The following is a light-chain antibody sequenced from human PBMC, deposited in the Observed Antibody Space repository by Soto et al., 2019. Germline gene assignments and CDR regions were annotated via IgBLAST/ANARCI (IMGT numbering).Light chain of an antibody. Sequence: QSALTQPASVSGSPGQSITISCPGTSSDVGGYNYVSWYQHHPGKAPKVMIYYVSIRPSGVSKRFSGSKSGNTAALTMSGLQAEDEADYYCSTYTNSSTLVFGRGAKLTVL. CDR1: SSDVGGYNY. CDR2: YVS. CDR3: STYTNSSTLV. J-gene: IGLJ2*01. V-gene: IGLV2-14*03.